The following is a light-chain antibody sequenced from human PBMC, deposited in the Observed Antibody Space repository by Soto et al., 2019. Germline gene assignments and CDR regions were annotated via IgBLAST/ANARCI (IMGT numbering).Light chain of an antibody. J-gene: IGKJ4*01. CDR1: QTVSTY. CDR2: GVS. Sequence: EIGRTQSPGTLSVSQGERATLSCRARQTVSTYLSWYQHKPGQAPRLLIYGVSNRDTGIPARFSGSGSGTDFTLTISSLEPEDSAVYYCQQCYSCRTFGGGTKVDIK. V-gene: IGKV3-11*01. CDR3: QQCYSCRT.